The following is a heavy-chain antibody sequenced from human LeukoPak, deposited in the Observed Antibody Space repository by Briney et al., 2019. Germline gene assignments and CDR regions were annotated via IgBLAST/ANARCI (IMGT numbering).Heavy chain of an antibody. CDR1: GYTFTSYD. V-gene: IGHV1-8*01. CDR2: MNPNSGNT. Sequence: ASVKVSCKDSGYTFTSYDINWVRQATGQGLEWMGWMNPNSGNTGYAQKFQGRVTMTRNTSISTAYMELSSLRSEDTAVYYCARSGELELRFPQPRYYYYGMDVWGQGTTVTVSS. CDR3: ARSGELELRFPQPRYYYYGMDV. D-gene: IGHD1-7*01. J-gene: IGHJ6*02.